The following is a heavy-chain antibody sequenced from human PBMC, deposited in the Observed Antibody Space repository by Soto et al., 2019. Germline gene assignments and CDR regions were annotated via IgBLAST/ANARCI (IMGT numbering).Heavy chain of an antibody. D-gene: IGHD3-22*01. CDR3: ARAGSGYYHFYYYGMDV. CDR1: GFTFNTYA. Sequence: QVQLVESGGGVVQPGRSLRLSCAASGFTFNTYAMHWVRQAPGKGLEWVAVISYDGNNKYYADSVRGRFTISRDNSRNTLYLQMNSLRAEDTAVYYCARAGSGYYHFYYYGMDVWGLGTTVTVSS. J-gene: IGHJ6*02. V-gene: IGHV3-30-3*01. CDR2: ISYDGNNK.